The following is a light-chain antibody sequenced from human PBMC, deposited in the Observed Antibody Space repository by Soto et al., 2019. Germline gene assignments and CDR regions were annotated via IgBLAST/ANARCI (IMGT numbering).Light chain of an antibody. CDR2: CAS. CDR3: QQYGSXPRT. V-gene: IGKV3-20*01. CDR1: QTVSRSA. Sequence: EIVLTQSPGTLSLSPGERATLSCRAMQTVSRSALAWYQQKPGQAPLLLIYCASSRDTGIPDRFRGSGSGTDFTLTLSRLEPEDFAVYHFQQYGSXPRTSGQGTKV. J-gene: IGKJ1*01.